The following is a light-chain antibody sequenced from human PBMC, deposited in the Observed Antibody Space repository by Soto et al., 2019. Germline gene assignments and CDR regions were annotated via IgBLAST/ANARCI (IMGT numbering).Light chain of an antibody. J-gene: IGKJ2*01. V-gene: IGKV1-39*01. Sequence: DIQMTQSPSALSASVGDRVTITCRASQTISTYLNWYQQKPGKAPKLLIYAASTLQSGVPSRFSGSGSGTDFTLTISSLQPEEFATYDCQQSLGIPYTFGQGTRLEIK. CDR3: QQSLGIPYT. CDR2: AAS. CDR1: QTISTY.